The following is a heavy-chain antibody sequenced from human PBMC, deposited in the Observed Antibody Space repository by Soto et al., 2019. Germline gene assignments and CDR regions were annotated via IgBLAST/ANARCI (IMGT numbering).Heavy chain of an antibody. CDR1: GFSLGTRGVG. V-gene: IGHV2-5*02. CDR3: ARGFYTYTGYFDY. CDR2: IYWEDDK. Sequence: QITLKESGPPLVKPTQTLTLTCTFSGFSLGTRGVGVGWVRQPPGKALEWLALIYWEDDKRYSPSLKTRLTIMKNTSKSQVVLLVTNMDPVDTATYYCARGFYTYTGYFDYWGQGTLVTVSS. J-gene: IGHJ4*02. D-gene: IGHD3-3*01.